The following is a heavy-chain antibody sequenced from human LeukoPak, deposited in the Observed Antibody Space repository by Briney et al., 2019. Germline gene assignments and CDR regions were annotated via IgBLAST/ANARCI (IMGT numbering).Heavy chain of an antibody. D-gene: IGHD5-12*01. CDR1: GFTLSSYA. CDR3: AKDLAATISSGGYYFDL. CDR2: ISGTDGST. J-gene: IGHJ4*02. Sequence: GGSLRLSCAASGFTLSSYAMSWVRQAPGKGLEWVSAISGTDGSTHYADSVKGRFTISRDSSNKRLYLQMNSLRAEDTAIYYCAKDLAATISSGGYYFDLWGQGTLVAVSS. V-gene: IGHV3-23*01.